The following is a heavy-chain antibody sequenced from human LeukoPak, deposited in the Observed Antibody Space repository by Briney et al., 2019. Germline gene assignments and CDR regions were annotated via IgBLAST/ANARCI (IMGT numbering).Heavy chain of an antibody. CDR3: ARVGVHLGY. D-gene: IGHD1-26*01. Sequence: GGSLRLSCAASGFIFSRDWMSWVRQAPGRGLEWVANINQDESEAFSVDSVKGRFTIFRDNAKNTLYLQMNSLRAEDTAVYYCARVGVHLGYWGQGTLVTVSS. J-gene: IGHJ4*02. CDR1: GFIFSRDW. V-gene: IGHV3-7*01. CDR2: INQDESEA.